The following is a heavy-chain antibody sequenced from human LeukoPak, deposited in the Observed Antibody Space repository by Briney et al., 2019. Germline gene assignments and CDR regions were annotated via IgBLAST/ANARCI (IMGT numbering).Heavy chain of an antibody. CDR1: GFTFSSYA. J-gene: IGHJ4*02. Sequence: PGGSLRLSCAASGFTFSSYAMHWVRQAPGKGLEWVVVVSYDGSNKKYADSVKGRFTISRDNSKSMLYLQMNSLRAEDTAVYYCARVRLWFGELWVDYWGQGTLVTVSS. CDR3: ARVRLWFGELWVDY. CDR2: VSYDGSNK. V-gene: IGHV3-30*04. D-gene: IGHD3-10*01.